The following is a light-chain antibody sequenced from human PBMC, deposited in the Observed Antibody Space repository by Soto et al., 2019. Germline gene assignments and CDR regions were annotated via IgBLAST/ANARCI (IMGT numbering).Light chain of an antibody. Sequence: QSVLTQPPSASGTPGQRVTISCSGSSSNVGSRPVNWYQQVSGTAPKLLMYSNSLRPSGVPDRFSGSKSGTSASLAISGLQSEDEADYYCAAWDDNLNGVLFGGGTQLTVL. J-gene: IGLJ2*01. CDR1: SSNVGSRP. CDR3: AAWDDNLNGVL. V-gene: IGLV1-44*01. CDR2: SNS.